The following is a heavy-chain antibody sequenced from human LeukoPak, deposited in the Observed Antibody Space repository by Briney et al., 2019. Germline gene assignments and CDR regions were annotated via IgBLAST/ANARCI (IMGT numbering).Heavy chain of an antibody. D-gene: IGHD3-22*01. Sequence: SETLSLTCTVSGYSLTSGYNWGWIRQPPGKVLEGMGSIYHSGSTYYNPSIKSRVTISVATSNNQSSLKMSSVAAADTAVYYCVLGNYDSSGYNDYWGQGTQVTVSS. CDR1: GYSLTSGYN. CDR3: VLGNYDSSGYNDY. V-gene: IGHV4-38-2*02. CDR2: IYHSGST. J-gene: IGHJ4*02.